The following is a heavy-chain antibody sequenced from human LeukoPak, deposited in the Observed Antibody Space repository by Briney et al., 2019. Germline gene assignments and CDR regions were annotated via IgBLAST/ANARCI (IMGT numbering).Heavy chain of an antibody. D-gene: IGHD3-10*01. Sequence: GGSLRLSCAASGFTVSSNYMSWVRQAPGKGLEWVSVIYSGGSTYYADSVKGRFTISRDNSKNTLYLQMNSLRAEDTAVYYCARDPLNGNSGSYYKGAWGQGTLVTVSS. V-gene: IGHV3-66*01. CDR3: ARDPLNGNSGSYYKGA. CDR1: GFTVSSNY. CDR2: IYSGGST. J-gene: IGHJ4*02.